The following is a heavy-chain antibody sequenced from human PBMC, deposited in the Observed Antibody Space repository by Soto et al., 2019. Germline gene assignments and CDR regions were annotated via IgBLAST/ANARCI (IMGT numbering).Heavy chain of an antibody. CDR2: LNTDASRA. Sequence: EVQLVESGGGLVQPGGTLRLSCAASGFTFSNYWMHWVRQAPGKGLVWVAHLNTDASRANYADSVKGRFTISRDNAKNTLYLQMNTLRDEDTAVYYRARDPADCTKHRCSSYGMDVWGPGTTVTVSS. J-gene: IGHJ6*02. V-gene: IGHV3-74*01. CDR3: ARDPADCTKHRCSSYGMDV. CDR1: GFTFSNYW. D-gene: IGHD2-8*01.